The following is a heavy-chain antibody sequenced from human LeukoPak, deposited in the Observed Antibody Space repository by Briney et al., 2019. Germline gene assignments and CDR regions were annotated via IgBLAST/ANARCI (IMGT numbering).Heavy chain of an antibody. CDR3: AADFWSGYPIYYYYGMDV. D-gene: IGHD3-3*01. Sequence: SQTLSLTCAISGDSVSSNSAAWNWIRQSPSRGLEWLGRTYYRSKWYNDYAVSVKSRITINPDTSKNQFSLQLNSVTPEDTAVYYCAADFWSGYPIYYYYGMDVWGQGTTVTVSS. J-gene: IGHJ6*02. CDR2: TYYRSKWYN. CDR1: GDSVSSNSAA. V-gene: IGHV6-1*01.